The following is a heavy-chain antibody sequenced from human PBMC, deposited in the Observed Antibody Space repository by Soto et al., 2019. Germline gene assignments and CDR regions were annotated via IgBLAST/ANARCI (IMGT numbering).Heavy chain of an antibody. CDR2: INPSGGST. V-gene: IGHV1-46*01. CDR1: GYTFTSYY. D-gene: IGHD3-9*01. CDR3: ARGARYDILTGFGAFDI. J-gene: IGHJ3*02. Sequence: ASVKFSCTASGYTFTSYYMHWVRQAPGQGLEWMGIINPSGGSTSYAQKFQGRVTMTRDTSTSTVYMELSSLRSEDTAVYYCARGARYDILTGFGAFDIWGQGTMVTVSS.